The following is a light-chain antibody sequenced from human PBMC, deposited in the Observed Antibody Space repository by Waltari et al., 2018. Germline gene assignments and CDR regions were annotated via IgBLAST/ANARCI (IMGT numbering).Light chain of an antibody. J-gene: IGLJ2*01. CDR1: NNDVGGYDL. CDR2: EVH. Sequence: QSALTQPASVSGSPGQSLTIPCTGTNNDVGGYDLVSWYQQHPGKAPKLIIYEVHRRPSGVSNRFSGPKSGNTASLTISGLQAEDEAHYYCCSYVGVTTVLFGGGTTVAV. CDR3: CSYVGVTTVL. V-gene: IGLV2-23*01.